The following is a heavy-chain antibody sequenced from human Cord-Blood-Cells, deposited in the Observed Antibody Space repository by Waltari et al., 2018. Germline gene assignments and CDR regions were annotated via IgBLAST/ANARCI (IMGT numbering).Heavy chain of an antibody. CDR1: GFTVSSNY. Sequence: EVQLVESGGGLVQPGGSLRLSCAASGFTVSSNYMSWVRQAPGKGLGWVSVIYCGGSTYYADSVKGRFTISRHNSKNTLYLQMNSLRAEDTAVYYCAREGFGYCSGGSCYTGFDYWGQGTLVTVSS. J-gene: IGHJ4*02. CDR2: IYCGGST. V-gene: IGHV3-53*04. CDR3: AREGFGYCSGGSCYTGFDY. D-gene: IGHD2-15*01.